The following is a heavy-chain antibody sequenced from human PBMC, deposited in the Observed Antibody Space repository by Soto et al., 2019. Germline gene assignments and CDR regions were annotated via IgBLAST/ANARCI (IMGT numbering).Heavy chain of an antibody. CDR1: GGTFSSYA. CDR2: IIPIFGTA. D-gene: IGHD4-17*01. CDR3: ARSPPRGVTTGRWFDP. V-gene: IGHV1-69*01. Sequence: QVQLVQSGAEVKKPGSSVKVSCKASGGTFSSYAISWVRQAPGQGLEWMGGIIPIFGTANYAQKFQGRVTITADESTSTAYMELSSLRSEDAAVYYCARSPPRGVTTGRWFDPWGQGTLVTVSS. J-gene: IGHJ5*02.